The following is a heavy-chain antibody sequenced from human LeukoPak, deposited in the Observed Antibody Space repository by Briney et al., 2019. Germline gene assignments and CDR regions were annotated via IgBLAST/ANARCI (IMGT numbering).Heavy chain of an antibody. CDR2: ISSSSSYI. CDR1: GFTFSSYS. Sequence: PGGSLRLSCAASGFTFSSYSMNWVRQAPGKGLEWVSSISSSSSYIYYADSVKGRFTISRDNAKNSLYLQMNSLRAEDTAVYYCTRTFWSGYSHDAFDIWGQGTMVTVSS. J-gene: IGHJ3*02. V-gene: IGHV3-21*01. CDR3: TRTFWSGYSHDAFDI. D-gene: IGHD3-3*01.